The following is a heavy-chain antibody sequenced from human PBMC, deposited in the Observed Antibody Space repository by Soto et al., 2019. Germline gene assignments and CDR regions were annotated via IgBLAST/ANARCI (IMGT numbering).Heavy chain of an antibody. D-gene: IGHD3-10*01. CDR2: IYYSGST. Sequence: QVQLQESGPGLVKPSQTLSLTCTVSGGSISSGGYYWSWIRQHPGKGLEWIGYIYYSGSTYYNPSLKSRVTISVDASKNQFSLKLSSVTAADTAVYYCARGVTMVRGVIHTPYFDYWGQGTLVTVSS. J-gene: IGHJ4*02. V-gene: IGHV4-31*03. CDR3: ARGVTMVRGVIHTPYFDY. CDR1: GGSISSGGYY.